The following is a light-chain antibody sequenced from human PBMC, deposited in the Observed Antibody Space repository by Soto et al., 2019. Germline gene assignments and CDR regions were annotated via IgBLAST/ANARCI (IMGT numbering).Light chain of an antibody. CDR3: CSLALRSTLI. CDR2: EGD. CDR1: SSDVGNYNL. J-gene: IGLJ2*01. Sequence: QSVLTQPASVSGSPGQSITISCTGTSSDVGNYNLVSWYQQYPGKAPKLMIYEGDKRPSGVSHRFFGSKSGNTASLTISGLQAEDEADYYCCSLALRSTLIFGGGTKVTVL. V-gene: IGLV2-23*01.